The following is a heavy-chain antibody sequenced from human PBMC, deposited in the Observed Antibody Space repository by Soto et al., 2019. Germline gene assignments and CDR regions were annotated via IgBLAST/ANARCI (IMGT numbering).Heavy chain of an antibody. CDR2: IYSGGST. J-gene: IGHJ6*02. CDR3: ARERITMVRRGPPHPQYYYYGMDV. Sequence: GGSLRLSCAASGFTVSSNYMSWVRQAPGKGLEWVSVIYSGGSTYYADSVKGRFTISRDNSKNTLYLQMNSLRAEDTAVYYCARERITMVRRGPPHPQYYYYGMDVWGQGTTVTVSS. CDR1: GFTVSSNY. V-gene: IGHV3-66*01. D-gene: IGHD3-10*01.